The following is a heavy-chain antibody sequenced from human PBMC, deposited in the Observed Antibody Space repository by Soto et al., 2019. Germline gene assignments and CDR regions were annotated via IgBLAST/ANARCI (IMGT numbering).Heavy chain of an antibody. CDR1: GFTFSSYG. CDR3: ARSKSNQLLRFYSYYYGMDV. CDR2: IWYDGRNK. V-gene: IGHV3-33*01. Sequence: QVQLVESGGGVVQPGRSLRLSCAASGFTFSSYGMQWVRQARGKGLEWVAVIWYDGRNKYYADSGKGRFTISRANSKTTLYLQLNRLRAEATAAYYWARSKSNQLLRFYSYYYGMDVWGDGTTVAVSS. D-gene: IGHD2-2*01. J-gene: IGHJ6*04.